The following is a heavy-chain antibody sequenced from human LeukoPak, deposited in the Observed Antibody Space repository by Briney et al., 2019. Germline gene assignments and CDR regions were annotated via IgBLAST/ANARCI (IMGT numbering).Heavy chain of an antibody. V-gene: IGHV4-39*07. J-gene: IGHJ4*02. CDR3: ARTGSYAAPFDY. Sequence: KPSETLSLTCTVSGGSISSSSYYWGWIRQPPGKGLEWIGSIYYSGSTYYNPSLKSRVTISVDTSKNQFSLKLSSVTAADTAVYYCARTGSYAAPFDYWGQGTLVTVSS. CDR1: GGSISSSSYY. CDR2: IYYSGST. D-gene: IGHD1-26*01.